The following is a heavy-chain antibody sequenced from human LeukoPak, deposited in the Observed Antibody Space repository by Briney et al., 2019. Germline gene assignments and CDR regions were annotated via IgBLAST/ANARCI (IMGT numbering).Heavy chain of an antibody. CDR2: IHYSGST. CDR3: ARFRDGYSSSWYGYFDY. J-gene: IGHJ4*02. V-gene: IGHV4-59*12. CDR1: GGSINSYY. D-gene: IGHD6-13*01. Sequence: SETLSLTCTVSGGSINSYYWSWIRQPPGRGLEWVGSIHYSGSTSYNPSLRSRVTISVDKSKNQFFLKLSSVTAADTAVYYCARFRDGYSSSWYGYFDYWGQGTLVTVSS.